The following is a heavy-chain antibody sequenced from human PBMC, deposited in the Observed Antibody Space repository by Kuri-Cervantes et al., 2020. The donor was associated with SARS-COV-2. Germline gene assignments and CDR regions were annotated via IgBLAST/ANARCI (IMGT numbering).Heavy chain of an antibody. CDR3: ARDWRDIVVVPAAPPLYYMDV. CDR2: ISAYNGNT. Sequence: ASVKVSCKAPETTFPNYDINWVRQAPGQGLEWMGWISAYNGNTNYAQKLQGRVTMTTDTSTSTAYMELRSLRSDDTAVYYCARDWRDIVVVPAAPPLYYMDVWGKGTTVTVSS. J-gene: IGHJ6*03. D-gene: IGHD2-2*01. V-gene: IGHV1-18*01. CDR1: ETTFPNYD.